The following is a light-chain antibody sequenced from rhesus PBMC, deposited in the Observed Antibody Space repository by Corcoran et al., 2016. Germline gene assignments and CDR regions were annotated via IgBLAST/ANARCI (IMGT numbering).Light chain of an antibody. CDR2: GAS. CDR1: QSVSNF. V-gene: IGKV3-10*01. Sequence: QVILTQSPATLSLSPGERATLSCRASQSVSNFLAWYQQQPGQAPRLLIYGASSRATGIPDRFSGSGSGTDFTLTFSSLEPEDVGVYHCYQHSSGYSFGQGTKVEIK. CDR3: YQHSSGYS. J-gene: IGKJ2*01.